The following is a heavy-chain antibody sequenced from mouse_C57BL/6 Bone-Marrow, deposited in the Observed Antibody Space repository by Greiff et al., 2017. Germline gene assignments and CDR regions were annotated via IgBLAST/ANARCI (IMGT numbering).Heavy chain of an antibody. CDR3: ASLLLLDV. Sequence: QVHVKQSGPELVKPGASVKISCKASGYAFSSSWMNWVKQRPGKGLEWIGRIYPGDGDTNYNGKFKGKATLTADKSSSTAYMQLSSLTSEDSAVYFCASLLLLDVWGTGTTVTVSS. D-gene: IGHD2-10*01. J-gene: IGHJ1*03. V-gene: IGHV1-82*01. CDR2: IYPGDGDT. CDR1: GYAFSSSW.